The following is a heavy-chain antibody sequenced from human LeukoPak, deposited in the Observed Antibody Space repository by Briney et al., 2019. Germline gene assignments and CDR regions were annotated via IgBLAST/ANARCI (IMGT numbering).Heavy chain of an antibody. V-gene: IGHV3-48*04. D-gene: IGHD1-26*01. J-gene: IGHJ4*02. CDR1: GFTFSSYS. CDR3: ARWDLGSDY. Sequence: GGSLRLSCAASGFTFSSYSMNWVRQAPGKGLEWVSYISSSSSTTYYADSVKGRFTISRDNTKNSLYLQMNSLRAEDTGVYYCARWDLGSDYWGQGTLVTVSS. CDR2: ISSSSSTT.